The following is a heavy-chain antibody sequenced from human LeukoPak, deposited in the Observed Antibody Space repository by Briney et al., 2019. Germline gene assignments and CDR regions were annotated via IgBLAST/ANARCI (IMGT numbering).Heavy chain of an antibody. CDR3: ARGGYAHYYGMDV. CDR1: GFTVSTNY. CDR2: IYSGGTT. D-gene: IGHD5-18*01. Sequence: GGSLRLSCAASGFTVSTNYMSWVRQAPGKGLEWVSVIYSGGTTNYADSAKGRFTISRDHSKHTVYLQMTSLRAEDTAVYYCARGGYAHYYGMDVWGQGTTVTVSS. J-gene: IGHJ6*02. V-gene: IGHV3-53*01.